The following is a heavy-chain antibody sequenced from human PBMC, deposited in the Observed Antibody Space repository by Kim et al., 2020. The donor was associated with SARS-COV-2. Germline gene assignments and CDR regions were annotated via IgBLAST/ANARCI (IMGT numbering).Heavy chain of an antibody. CDR2: IYYSGST. CDR3: ARNRSSGWYVGYFDY. V-gene: IGHV4-59*08. D-gene: IGHD6-19*01. J-gene: IGHJ4*02. Sequence: SETLSLTCTVYGGSISSYYWSWIRQPPGKGLEWIGDIYYSGSTNYNPSLKSRVTISVDTSKNQFSLKLSSVTAADTAVYYCARNRSSGWYVGYFDYCGQG. CDR1: GGSISSYY.